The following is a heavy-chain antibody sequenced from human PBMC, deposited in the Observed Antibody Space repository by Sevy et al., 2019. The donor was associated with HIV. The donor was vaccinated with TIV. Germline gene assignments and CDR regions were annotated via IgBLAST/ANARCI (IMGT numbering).Heavy chain of an antibody. V-gene: IGHV3-7*04. CDR2: INEDGSVI. J-gene: IGHJ4*02. Sequence: GGSLRLSCAASGFTFSSYWMSWVRQAPGKGLEWVAKINEDGSVIYYVDSVKGRFTISRDNAKNSLYLQMNSLTAEDTAVYYCSRAEDYWGQGTLVSVSS. CDR1: GFTFSSYW. CDR3: SRAEDY.